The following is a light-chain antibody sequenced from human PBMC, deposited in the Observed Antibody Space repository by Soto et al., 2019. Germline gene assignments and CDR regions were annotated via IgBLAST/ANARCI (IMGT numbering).Light chain of an antibody. V-gene: IGKV3-20*01. CDR1: QSISNTY. CDR3: QQFGSSPWT. Sequence: EIMLTQSPGTLSLSPGERATLSCRASQSISNTYLVWYQQKPGQAPRLLIYGASSRASGIPDRFSGSGSGTDFTLTINRLGPEDFALYYCQQFGSSPWTFGQGTKVDIK. CDR2: GAS. J-gene: IGKJ1*01.